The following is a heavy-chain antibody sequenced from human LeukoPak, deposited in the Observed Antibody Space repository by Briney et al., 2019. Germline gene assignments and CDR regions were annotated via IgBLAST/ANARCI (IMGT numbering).Heavy chain of an antibody. V-gene: IGHV3-53*01. CDR1: GFTVSSNY. CDR3: ARDVTMVRGAQDYYGMDV. D-gene: IGHD3-10*01. CDR2: IYSGGST. Sequence: GGSLRLSCAASGFTVSSNYMSWVRQAPGKGLEWVSVIYSGGSTYYVDSVKGRFTISRDNSKNTLYLQMNSLRAEDTAVYFCARDVTMVRGAQDYYGMDVWGQGTTVTVSS. J-gene: IGHJ6*02.